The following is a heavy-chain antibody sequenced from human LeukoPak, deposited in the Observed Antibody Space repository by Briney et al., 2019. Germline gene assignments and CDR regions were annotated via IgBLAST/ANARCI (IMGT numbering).Heavy chain of an antibody. V-gene: IGHV4-34*01. CDR3: ARFSSQQLVVRSRAYYFDY. Sequence: PSETLSLTCSVSAGSISNYYWSWIRQPPGKGLEWIGEINHSGSTNYNPSLKSRVTISVDTSKNQFSLKLSSVTAADTAVYYCARFSSQQLVVRSRAYYFDYWGQGTLVTVSS. J-gene: IGHJ4*02. CDR1: AGSISNYY. CDR2: INHSGST. D-gene: IGHD6-6*01.